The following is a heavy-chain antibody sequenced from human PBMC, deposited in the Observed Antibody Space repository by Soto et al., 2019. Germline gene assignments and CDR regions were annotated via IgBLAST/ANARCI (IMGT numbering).Heavy chain of an antibody. CDR1: GGSISSSSYY. V-gene: IGHV4-39*01. Sequence: QLQLQESGPGLVKPSETLSLTCTVSGGSISSSSYYWGWIRQPPGKGLEWIGSIYYSGSTYYNPSLKIRVPISVDTSKNQFSLKLSSVTAADTAVYYCARQFTGFCDYWGQGTLVTVSS. CDR2: IYYSGST. D-gene: IGHD3-16*01. J-gene: IGHJ4*02. CDR3: ARQFTGFCDY.